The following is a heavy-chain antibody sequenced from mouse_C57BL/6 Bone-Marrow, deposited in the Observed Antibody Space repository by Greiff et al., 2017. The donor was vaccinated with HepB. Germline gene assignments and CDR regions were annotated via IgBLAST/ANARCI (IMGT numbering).Heavy chain of an antibody. CDR1: GYTFTEYT. V-gene: IGHV1-62-2*01. CDR3: ASHERDYYGSSYYAMDY. CDR2: FYPGSGSI. Sequence: VQLQQSGAELVKPGASVKLSCKASGYTFTEYTIHWVKQRSGQGLEWIGWFYPGSGSIKYNEKFKDKATLTADKSSSTVYMQLSRLTSEDSAVYFCASHERDYYGSSYYAMDYWGQGTSVTVSS. D-gene: IGHD1-1*01. J-gene: IGHJ4*01.